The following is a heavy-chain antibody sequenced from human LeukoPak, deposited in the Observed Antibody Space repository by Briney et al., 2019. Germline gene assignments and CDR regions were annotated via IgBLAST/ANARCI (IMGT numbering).Heavy chain of an antibody. V-gene: IGHV4-39*01. J-gene: IGHJ4*02. D-gene: IGHD1-26*01. Sequence: PSETLSLTCTVSGGSISNNNYYWGWIRQPPGKGLEWIGSIYYSGSTYYNPSLKSRVTISVDTSKNQFSLKLRYVTAADTAVYYCTRRIVGATKVFDYWGQGTLVTVSS. CDR1: GGSISNNNYY. CDR2: IYYSGST. CDR3: TRRIVGATKVFDY.